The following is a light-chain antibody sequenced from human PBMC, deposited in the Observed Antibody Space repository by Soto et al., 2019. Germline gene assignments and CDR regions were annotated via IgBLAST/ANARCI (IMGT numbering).Light chain of an antibody. CDR2: GAS. Sequence: MTQSPATLSVSPGGRATLSCRASQSVSSTLAWYQQKPGQAPRLLIYGASTRATGFPARFSGSGSGTEFTLTISSLQSEDFAVYYCLQYKNWPLTFGGVTRVEIK. V-gene: IGKV3-15*01. J-gene: IGKJ4*01. CDR1: QSVSST. CDR3: LQYKNWPLT.